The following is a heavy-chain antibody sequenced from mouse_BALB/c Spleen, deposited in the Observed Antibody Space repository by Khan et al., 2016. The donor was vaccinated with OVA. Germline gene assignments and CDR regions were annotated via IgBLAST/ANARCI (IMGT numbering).Heavy chain of an antibody. CDR1: GFSLTNYG. Sequence: VQLLESGPGLVQPSQSLSITCTVSGFSLTNYGVHWVRQSPGKGLEWLGVIWSGGSTDYDAAFISRLSISKDNSKSQIFFKMNSLQTNDTALYYCARNRGGYFDYWGQGTTLTVSS. CDR3: ARNRGGYFDY. CDR2: IWSGGST. V-gene: IGHV2-2*02. D-gene: IGHD3-3*01. J-gene: IGHJ2*01.